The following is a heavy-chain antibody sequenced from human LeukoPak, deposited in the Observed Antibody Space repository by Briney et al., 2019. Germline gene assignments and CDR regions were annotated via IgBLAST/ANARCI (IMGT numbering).Heavy chain of an antibody. J-gene: IGHJ2*01. CDR2: INHSGST. V-gene: IGHV4-34*01. CDR3: ARHYHSYGASYRWGTTIVTPVWYFDL. CDR1: GGSFSGYY. Sequence: PSETLSLTCAVYGGSFSGYYWSWIRQPPGKGLEWIGEINHSGSTNYNPSLKSRVTISVDTSKNQFSLKLSSVTAADTAVYYCARHYHSYGASYRWGTTIVTPVWYFDLWGRGTLVTVSS. D-gene: IGHD3-22*01.